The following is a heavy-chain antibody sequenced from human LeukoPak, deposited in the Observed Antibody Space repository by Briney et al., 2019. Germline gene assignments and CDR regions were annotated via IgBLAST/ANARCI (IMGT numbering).Heavy chain of an antibody. D-gene: IGHD3-3*01. CDR2: IIPIFGTA. CDR3: ARAETYYDFWSGYGTKYYFDY. CDR1: GGTFSSYA. J-gene: IGHJ4*02. Sequence: SVKVSCKASGGTFSSYAISWVRQAPGQGLEWMGGIIPIFGTANYAQKFQGRVTITADESTSTAYMELSSLRSEDTAVYYCARAETYYDFWSGYGTKYYFDYWGRGTLVTVSS. V-gene: IGHV1-69*01.